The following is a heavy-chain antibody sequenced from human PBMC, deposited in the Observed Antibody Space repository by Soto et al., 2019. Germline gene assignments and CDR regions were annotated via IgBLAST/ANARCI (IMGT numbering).Heavy chain of an antibody. Sequence: TVSLTCAYSGSSISGGGYSWSRKGKPPGEGLAWIGYIYHSGRTYYNPPLKSRVTISVDRSKNQFSLKLSSVTAADTAVYYCARVPSPWGQGTLVTVSS. CDR3: ARVPSP. CDR1: GSSISGGGYS. J-gene: IGHJ5*02. CDR2: IYHSGRT. V-gene: IGHV4-30-2*01.